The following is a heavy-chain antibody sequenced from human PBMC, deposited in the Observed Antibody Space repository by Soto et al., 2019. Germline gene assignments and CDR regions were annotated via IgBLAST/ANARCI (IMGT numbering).Heavy chain of an antibody. D-gene: IGHD6-6*01. CDR2: ISSNGVGT. J-gene: IGHJ6*03. Sequence: GGSLRLSCAASGFTLIGYAMGWVRQAPGKGLEYVSGISSNGVGTYYANSVQGRFTISRDNSKNTVYLQMGSLRPEDMAVYYYARRARPDFYYMDVWGKGTTVTVSS. CDR1: GFTLIGYA. CDR3: ARRARPDFYYMDV. V-gene: IGHV3-64*01.